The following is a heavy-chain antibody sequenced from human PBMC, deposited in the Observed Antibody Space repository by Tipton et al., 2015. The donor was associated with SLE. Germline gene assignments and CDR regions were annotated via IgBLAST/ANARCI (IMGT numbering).Heavy chain of an antibody. CDR2: INHSGST. V-gene: IGHV4-34*01. CDR3: GTSTVAFDI. J-gene: IGHJ3*02. D-gene: IGHD4-11*01. CDR1: GGSFSGYY. Sequence: GLVKPSETLSLTCAVYGGSFSGYYWSWIRQPPGKGLEWIGEINHSGSTNYKPSLKSRVTISVDTSKNQFSLKLSSVTAADTAVYYCGTSTVAFDIWGQGTMLTVSS.